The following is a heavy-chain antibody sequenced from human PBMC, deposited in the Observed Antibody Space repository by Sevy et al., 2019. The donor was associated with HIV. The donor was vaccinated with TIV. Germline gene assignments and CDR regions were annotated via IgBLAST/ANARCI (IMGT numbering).Heavy chain of an antibody. D-gene: IGHD1-7*01. CDR1: GLPFNIYA. V-gene: IGHV3-23*01. CDR3: GKDRGENYPWVIDY. J-gene: IGHJ4*02. Sequence: GGSLRRSCIASGLPFNIYAMNWVRQPQGKGLEWVASKSGSEDAKYYADSVKGWFTISGDNSKSTLYLQMDSLRAEDTAVYYCGKDRGENYPWVIDYWGQGVLVTVSS. CDR2: KSGSEDAK.